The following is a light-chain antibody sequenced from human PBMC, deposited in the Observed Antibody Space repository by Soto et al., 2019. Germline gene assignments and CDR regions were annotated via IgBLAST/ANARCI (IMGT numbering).Light chain of an antibody. CDR1: SSDIGGYDF. J-gene: IGLJ1*01. V-gene: IGLV2-8*01. Sequence: QSVLTQPPSASGSPGQSVTISCSGSSSDIGGYDFVSWYQQHPGKVPKLLIYEVTKRPSWVPDRFSGSKSGNTASLTVSGLEADDEAEYYCCSHAGSKNYYLFGPGTKVTVL. CDR2: EVT. CDR3: CSHAGSKNYYL.